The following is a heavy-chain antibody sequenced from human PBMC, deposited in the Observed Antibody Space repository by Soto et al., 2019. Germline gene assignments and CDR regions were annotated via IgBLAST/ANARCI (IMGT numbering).Heavy chain of an antibody. Sequence: PSETLSLPGSVAGGSARIGSYSWTCIRQPPGKGMEWIGYIYQSVTTNYNASRNGLVTISIDTSKNQFFLKLNSVIVEDTPAPYGPRDSSGRHDYLGQGTLVTVAS. CDR3: PRDSSGRHDY. CDR1: GGSARIGSYS. V-gene: IGHV4-61*01. D-gene: IGHD3-22*01. J-gene: IGHJ4*02. CDR2: IYQSVTT.